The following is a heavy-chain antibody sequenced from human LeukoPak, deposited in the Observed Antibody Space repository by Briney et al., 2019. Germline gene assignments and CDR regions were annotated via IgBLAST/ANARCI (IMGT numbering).Heavy chain of an antibody. CDR3: ARVESSGWFEYFDY. CDR1: GGTFSSYA. CDR2: IIPIFGTA. V-gene: IGHV1-69*13. J-gene: IGHJ4*02. D-gene: IGHD6-19*01. Sequence: ASVKVSCKASGGTFSSYAISWVRQAPGQGLEWMGGIIPIFGTANYAQKFQGRVTITADESTSTAYMELSSLRSEDTAVYYCARVESSGWFEYFDYWGQGTLVTVSS.